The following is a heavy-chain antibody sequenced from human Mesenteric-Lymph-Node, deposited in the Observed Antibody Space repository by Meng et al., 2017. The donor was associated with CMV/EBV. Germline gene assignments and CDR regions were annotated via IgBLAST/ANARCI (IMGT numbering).Heavy chain of an antibody. CDR2: VSYNGDA. D-gene: IGHD6-13*01. V-gene: IGHV4-34*01. Sequence: LACAVYGEAFSGYGWRWVRQAPEKGLEWIGQVSYNGDADYSPSLKSRVIMSVDTSKNQFSLKLSSMTAADTAVYYCAREGLVPGPADFWGQGALVTVSS. CDR3: AREGLVPGPADF. CDR1: GEAFSGYG. J-gene: IGHJ4*02.